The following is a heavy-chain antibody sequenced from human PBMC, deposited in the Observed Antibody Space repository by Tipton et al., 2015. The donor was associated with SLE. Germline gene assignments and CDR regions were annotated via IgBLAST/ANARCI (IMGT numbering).Heavy chain of an antibody. J-gene: IGHJ4*02. CDR1: GFTFSSSW. CDR3: ARDSSGLTGASFDY. V-gene: IGHV3-7*01. Sequence: GSLRLSCAASGFTFSSSWMSWVRQAPGKGLEWVANIKQDGSEKYYVDSVKGRFTISRDNAKNSLYLQMNSLRAEDTAVYYCARDSSGLTGASFDYWGQGTLVTVSS. CDR2: IKQDGSEK. D-gene: IGHD1-14*01.